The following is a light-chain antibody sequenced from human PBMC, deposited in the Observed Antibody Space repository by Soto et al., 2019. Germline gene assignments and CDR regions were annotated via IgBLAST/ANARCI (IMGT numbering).Light chain of an antibody. Sequence: EIVLTQSPATLSLSPGERATLSCRASQSVSSYLAWYQQKPGQAPRLLIYDASNRATGIPVRFSCSGSGTDFTLTISSLEPEDFAVYYCQQRSNWPLSYTFGQGTKLEIK. J-gene: IGKJ2*01. CDR2: DAS. V-gene: IGKV3-11*01. CDR3: QQRSNWPLSYT. CDR1: QSVSSY.